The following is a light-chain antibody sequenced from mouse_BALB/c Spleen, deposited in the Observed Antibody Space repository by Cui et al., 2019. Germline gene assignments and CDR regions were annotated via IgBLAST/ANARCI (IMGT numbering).Light chain of an antibody. CDR2: DTS. V-gene: IGKV4-55*01. Sequence: QIVLTQSPAIMSASPGEKVTITCSASSSVSYMYWYQQKPGSSPKLLIYDTSNLASGVPVRFSGSGSGTSYSLTISRMEAEDAANYYCQQWSSYPLTFGAGTKLELK. CDR3: QQWSSYPLT. CDR1: SSVSY. J-gene: IGKJ5*01.